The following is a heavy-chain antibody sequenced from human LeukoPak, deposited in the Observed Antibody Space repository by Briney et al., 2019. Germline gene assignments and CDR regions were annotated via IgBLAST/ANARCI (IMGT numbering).Heavy chain of an antibody. CDR2: INHSGST. V-gene: IGHV4-34*01. Sequence: SETLSLTCAVYGGSFSGYYWSWIRQPPGKGLEWIGEINHSGSTNYNPSLKSRVIISVDTSKNQFSLKLSSVTAADTAVYYCARGRGYSSRTYDYWGQGTLVTVSS. J-gene: IGHJ4*02. CDR3: ARGRGYSSRTYDY. D-gene: IGHD5-18*01. CDR1: GGSFSGYY.